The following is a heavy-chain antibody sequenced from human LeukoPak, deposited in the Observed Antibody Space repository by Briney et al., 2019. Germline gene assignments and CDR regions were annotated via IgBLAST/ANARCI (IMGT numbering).Heavy chain of an antibody. J-gene: IGHJ4*02. CDR1: GCTFTGYH. D-gene: IGHD1-1*01. Sequence: ASVKVSCKASGCTFTGYHMHWVRQAPGQGLEWIGIINPSGGSTSYAQKFQGRVTMTRDVSTGTVYMELSSLRSEDTAVYYCARCKTGTTSYQFDYWGQGTLVTVSS. CDR2: INPSGGST. V-gene: IGHV1-46*01. CDR3: ARCKTGTTSYQFDY.